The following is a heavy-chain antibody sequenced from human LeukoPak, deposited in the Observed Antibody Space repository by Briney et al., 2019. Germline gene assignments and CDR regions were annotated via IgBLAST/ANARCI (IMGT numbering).Heavy chain of an antibody. Sequence: ASVKVSCKASGYTLTSYYMHWVRQAPGQGLEWMGWINPNSGGTNYAQKFQGRVTMTRDTSISTAYMELSRLRSDDTAVYYCARDGGSYRYYYYYGMDVWGQGTTVTVSS. CDR3: ARDGGSYRYYYYYGMDV. D-gene: IGHD1-26*01. CDR1: GYTLTSYY. V-gene: IGHV1-2*02. CDR2: INPNSGGT. J-gene: IGHJ6*02.